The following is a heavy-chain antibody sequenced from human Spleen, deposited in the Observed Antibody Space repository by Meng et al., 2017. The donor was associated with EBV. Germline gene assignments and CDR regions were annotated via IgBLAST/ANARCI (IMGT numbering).Heavy chain of an antibody. D-gene: IGHD6-13*01. CDR3: ATSSSSWTRFDY. V-gene: IGHV4-30-2*01. CDR2: IYDSGST. J-gene: IGHJ4*02. CDR1: GGSISSGYYS. Sequence: LQLQESGSGLVKPSQTLSLTCAVSGGSISSGYYSWSWIRQPPGKGLEWIGYIYDSGSTYYNPSLKSRVTISVDRSNSQFSLKLSSVTAADTAVYYCATSSSSWTRFDYWGQGTLVTASS.